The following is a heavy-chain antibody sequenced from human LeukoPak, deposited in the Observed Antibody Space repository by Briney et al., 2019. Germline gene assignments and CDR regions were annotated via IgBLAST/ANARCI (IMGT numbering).Heavy chain of an antibody. D-gene: IGHD3-22*01. CDR1: GGSISSSSYY. J-gene: IGHJ4*02. Sequence: SETLSLTYTVSGGSISSSSYYWGWIRQPPGKGLEWIGSIYYSGSTYYNPSLKSRVTISVDTSKNQFSLKLSSVTAADTAVYYCARHQGSWYYDRAERVDYWGQGTLVTVSS. CDR3: ARHQGSWYYDRAERVDY. V-gene: IGHV4-39*01. CDR2: IYYSGST.